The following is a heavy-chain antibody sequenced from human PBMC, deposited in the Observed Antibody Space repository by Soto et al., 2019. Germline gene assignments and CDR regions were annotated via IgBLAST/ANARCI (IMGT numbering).Heavy chain of an antibody. CDR3: AHSPYSSGWHNYQTYFDY. Sequence: QITLKESGPTLVKPTQTLTLTCTFSGFSLSTSGVGVGWIRQPPGKALEWLALIYWNDDKRYNPSLKSRLTITKDTSKNQVVLTMTNMDPVDTATYYCAHSPYSSGWHNYQTYFDYWGQGTLVTVSS. D-gene: IGHD6-19*01. CDR2: IYWNDDK. V-gene: IGHV2-5*01. CDR1: GFSLSTSGVG. J-gene: IGHJ4*02.